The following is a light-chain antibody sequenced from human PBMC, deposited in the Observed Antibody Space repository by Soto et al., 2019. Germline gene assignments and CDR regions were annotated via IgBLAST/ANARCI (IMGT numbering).Light chain of an antibody. CDR2: DAS. CDR3: QQSSNWPRT. CDR1: QSVTSS. Sequence: EIVLAQSPATLSLSPGESATLSCRASQSVTSSLVWYQQKPGQAPRLLIYDASNRATGIPARFSGSGSGTDFTLTISSPEPEDFAVYYCQQSSNWPRTFGQGTKVEIK. J-gene: IGKJ1*01. V-gene: IGKV3-11*01.